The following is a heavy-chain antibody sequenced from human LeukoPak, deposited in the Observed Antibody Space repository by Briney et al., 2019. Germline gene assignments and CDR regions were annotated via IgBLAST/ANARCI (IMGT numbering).Heavy chain of an antibody. CDR2: ISSSGDNR. V-gene: IGHV3-23*01. Sequence: GGSLRLSCAASGFTFSRCPMSWVRQAPGKGLEWVSAISSSGDNRHYADSVKGRFTISRDNANNSLSLQMNGLRADDSAVYYCARLRGSIDYWGQGTVVTVSS. CDR1: GFTFSRCP. CDR3: ARLRGSIDY. J-gene: IGHJ4*02. D-gene: IGHD3-10*01.